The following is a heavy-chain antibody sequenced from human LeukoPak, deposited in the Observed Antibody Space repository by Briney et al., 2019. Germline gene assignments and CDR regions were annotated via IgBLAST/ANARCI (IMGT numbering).Heavy chain of an antibody. CDR1: GFTFRSYE. CDR2: LSSSGSAF. Sequence: PGGSLTLSCEDSGFTFRSYEMNWVRQAPGKGLEGVAYLSSSGSAFSYADSVQGRFTISRDNSKNSLYLQMNSLRAEDTALYYCAKDRRGGSYEGYFDYWGQGTLVTVSS. CDR3: AKDRRGGSYEGYFDY. D-gene: IGHD1-26*01. J-gene: IGHJ4*02. V-gene: IGHV3-48*03.